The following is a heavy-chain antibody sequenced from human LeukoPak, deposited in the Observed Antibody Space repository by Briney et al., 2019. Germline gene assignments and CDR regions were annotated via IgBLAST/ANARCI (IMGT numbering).Heavy chain of an antibody. D-gene: IGHD3-22*01. CDR3: ARLRYYDLNWYFDL. Sequence: PSETLSLTCTVSGVSMSSSSWSWIRQTPGKVLEWIGYTYHTGITSYNPSLKSRVTISVDTSKSQFSLNLSSVTAADTAVYYCARLRYYDLNWYFDLWGRGTLVTVSS. V-gene: IGHV4-59*08. CDR2: TYHTGIT. J-gene: IGHJ2*01. CDR1: GVSMSSSS.